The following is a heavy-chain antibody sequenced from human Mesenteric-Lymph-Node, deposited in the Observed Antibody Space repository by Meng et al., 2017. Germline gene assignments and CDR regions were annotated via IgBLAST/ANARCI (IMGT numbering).Heavy chain of an antibody. V-gene: IGHV4-34*01. CDR3: ARSGSWYGLDY. J-gene: IGHJ4*02. D-gene: IGHD6-13*01. Sequence: GSLRLSCAVHGGSFTGYYWSWVRQPPGKGLEWIGEIDHSGGTHYNASLKSRVTISIDMSKNDFSLRLSSVTDADTAVYYCARSGSWYGLDYWGQGTLVTVSS. CDR1: GGSFTGYY. CDR2: IDHSGGT.